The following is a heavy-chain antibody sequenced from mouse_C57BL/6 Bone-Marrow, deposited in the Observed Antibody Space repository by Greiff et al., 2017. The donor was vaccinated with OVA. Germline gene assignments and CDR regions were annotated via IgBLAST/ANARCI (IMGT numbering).Heavy chain of an antibody. Sequence: VQRVESGAELVRPGSSVKLSCKASGYTFTSYWMHWVKQRPIQGLEWIGNIDPSDSATHYNQKFKDKATLTVDKSSSTAYMQRSSLTSEDSAVYYCARGSGYTWFAYWGQGTLVTVSA. CDR1: GYTFTSYW. J-gene: IGHJ3*01. D-gene: IGHD3-2*02. CDR3: ARGSGYTWFAY. V-gene: IGHV1-52*01. CDR2: IDPSDSAT.